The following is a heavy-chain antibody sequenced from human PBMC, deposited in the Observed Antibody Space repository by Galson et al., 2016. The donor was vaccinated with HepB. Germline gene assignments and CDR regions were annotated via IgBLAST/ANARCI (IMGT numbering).Heavy chain of an antibody. J-gene: IGHJ4*02. CDR3: AHRRTSADYGSGKDHYFDY. D-gene: IGHD3-10*01. V-gene: IGHV2-5*01. CDR2: IYWNDDK. CDR1: GFSLSSSGVG. Sequence: PALVKPTQTLTLTCTFSGFSLSSSGVGVGWIRQSPGKALEWLALIYWNDDKRYSPSLKRRLTITKDTSKNQVVLTLTNMDPVDTATYYCAHRRTSADYGSGKDHYFDYWGQGTLVTVSS.